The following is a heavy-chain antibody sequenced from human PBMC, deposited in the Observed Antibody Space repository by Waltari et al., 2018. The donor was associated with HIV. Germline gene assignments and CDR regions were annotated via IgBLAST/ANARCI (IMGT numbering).Heavy chain of an antibody. CDR1: GGSISSYY. D-gene: IGHD2-8*02. J-gene: IGHJ3*01. CDR3: ARGDAPLVQSPSDPLHV. CDR2: IYHSGYS. V-gene: IGHV4-59*01. Sequence: QLQLQESGPGLVKPSENLSLTCTVSGGSISSYYWPWIRRSLGKGLEWIGFIYHSGYSNYSPSLKSRVTMAGDTSQTQFSLTLKSVTTADTAVYFCARGDAPLVQSPSDPLHVWGQGTLVAVSS.